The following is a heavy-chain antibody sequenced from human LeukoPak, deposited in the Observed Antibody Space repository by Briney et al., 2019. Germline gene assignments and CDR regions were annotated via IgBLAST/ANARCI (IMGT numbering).Heavy chain of an antibody. Sequence: GGSLRLSCEASGFTLSSYVMSWVRQAPGQGLEIVSSISGSSDRTYYADSVKGRVTMSRDNSKNTLYLQINSLRDEDPATYYRARVRGRKQICHQPFGDGMAVWAQRTTVPVSS. CDR3: ARVRGRKQICHQPFGDGMAV. J-gene: IGHJ6*02. V-gene: IGHV3-23*01. CDR1: GFTLSSYV. D-gene: IGHD3-10*01. CDR2: ISGSSDRT.